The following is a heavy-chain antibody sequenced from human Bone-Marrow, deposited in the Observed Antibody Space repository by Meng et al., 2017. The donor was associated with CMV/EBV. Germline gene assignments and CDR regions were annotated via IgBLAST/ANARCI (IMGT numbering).Heavy chain of an antibody. CDR1: FSDYY. CDR3: AKAGRVGYCSGGGCYLVDY. CDR2: ISSGGNTI. J-gene: IGHJ4*02. D-gene: IGHD2-15*01. V-gene: IGHV3-11*01. Sequence: FSDYYMSWIRQAPGKGLQWVSYISSGGNTIYYADSVKGRFSISRDNAKNSLYLQMNSLGAEDTAIYYCAKAGRVGYCSGGGCYLVDYWGQGTLVTVSS.